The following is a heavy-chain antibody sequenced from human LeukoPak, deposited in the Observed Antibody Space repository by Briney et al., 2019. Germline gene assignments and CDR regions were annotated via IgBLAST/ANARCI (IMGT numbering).Heavy chain of an antibody. CDR2: MNPNSGNT. Sequence: ASVKVSCKASGYTFTSYDINWVRQATGQGLEWMGWMNPNSGNTGHAQKFQGRVTMTRNTSISTAYMELSSLRSEDTAVYYCASFSNYDYYYYGMDVWGQGTTVTVSS. V-gene: IGHV1-8*01. CDR1: GYTFTSYD. J-gene: IGHJ6*02. D-gene: IGHD4-11*01. CDR3: ASFSNYDYYYYGMDV.